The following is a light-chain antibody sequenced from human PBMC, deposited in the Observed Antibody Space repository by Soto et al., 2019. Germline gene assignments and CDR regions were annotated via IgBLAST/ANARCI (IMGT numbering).Light chain of an antibody. Sequence: EMVMTQSPATQSVSPGERASLSCRASQSIGGNLAWYQQKPGQAPRLLIYGASTRATGVPARFSGSGSRTDFTLHISSLQSEDFAIYYCQQYNNWPYTFGQGTKLEI. V-gene: IGKV3-15*01. J-gene: IGKJ2*01. CDR2: GAS. CDR1: QSIGGN. CDR3: QQYNNWPYT.